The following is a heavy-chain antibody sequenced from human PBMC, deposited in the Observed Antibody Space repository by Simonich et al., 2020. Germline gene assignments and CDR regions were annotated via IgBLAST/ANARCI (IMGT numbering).Heavy chain of an antibody. CDR2: ENPNSGNT. CDR1: GYTFTSYD. V-gene: IGHV1-8*03. CDR3: ARTYSGSYYYFDY. J-gene: IGHJ4*02. D-gene: IGHD1-26*01. Sequence: QVQLVQSGAEVKKPGASVKVSCKASGYTFTSYDINRGRQATRQEGEWMGWENPNSGNTGNAQKFQGRVTITRNTSISTAYMELSSLRSEDTAVYYCARTYSGSYYYFDYWGQGTLVTVSS.